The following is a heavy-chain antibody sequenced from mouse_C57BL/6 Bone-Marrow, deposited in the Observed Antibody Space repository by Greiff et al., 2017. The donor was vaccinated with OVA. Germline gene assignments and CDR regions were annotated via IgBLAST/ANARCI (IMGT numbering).Heavy chain of an antibody. Sequence: QVQLKESGPELVKPGASVKISCKASGYAFSSSWMNWVKQRPGKGLEWIGRIYPGDGDTNYNGKFKGKATLTADKSSSTAYMQLSSLTSEDSAVYFCARHEDGYYASYLDNGGQGTTLTVSS. J-gene: IGHJ2*01. CDR3: ARHEDGYYASYLDN. CDR2: IYPGDGDT. CDR1: GYAFSSSW. D-gene: IGHD2-3*01. V-gene: IGHV1-82*01.